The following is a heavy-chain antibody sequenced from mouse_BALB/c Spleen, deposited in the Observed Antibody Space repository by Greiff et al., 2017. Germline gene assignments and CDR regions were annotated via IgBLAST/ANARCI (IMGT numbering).Heavy chain of an antibody. Sequence: EVHLVESGGGLVKPGGSLKLSCAASGFTFSSYTMSWVRQTPEKRLEWVATISSGGSYTYYPDSVKGRFTISRDNAKNTLYLQMSSLKSEDTAMYYCTRGGKEFAYWGQGTLVTVSA. V-gene: IGHV5-6-4*01. D-gene: IGHD1-1*01. CDR2: ISSGGSYT. J-gene: IGHJ3*01. CDR3: TRGGKEFAY. CDR1: GFTFSSYT.